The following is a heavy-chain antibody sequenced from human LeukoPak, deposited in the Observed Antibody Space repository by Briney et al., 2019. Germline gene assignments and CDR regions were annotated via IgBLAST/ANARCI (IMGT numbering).Heavy chain of an antibody. CDR2: ISWNGGST. CDR3: TKDKTGFSSWLHCFNY. J-gene: IGHJ4*02. Sequence: RAGGSLRLSCAASGFTFDDYTMHWVRQARGKGLGWVSLISWNGGSTNYADSVKGRFTISRDKSKNSLYLQMNSLRTEDTALYYCTKDKTGFSSWLHCFNYWGQGTLVTVSS. V-gene: IGHV3-43*01. CDR1: GFTFDDYT. D-gene: IGHD6-13*01.